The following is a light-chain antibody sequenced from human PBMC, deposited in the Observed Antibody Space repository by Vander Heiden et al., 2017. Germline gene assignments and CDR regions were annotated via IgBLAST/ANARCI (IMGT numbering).Light chain of an antibody. CDR1: GSNIGSNT. Sequence: QSVLPQPPSASGPPAQRVTISCSGSGSNIGSNTVNWYQQRPGTAPKLLIYSNNQRPSGVPDRFSGSKSGTSASLAISGLQSEDEADYYCAAWDDSLNGPVFGGGTKLTVL. CDR3: AAWDDSLNGPV. J-gene: IGLJ3*02. V-gene: IGLV1-44*01. CDR2: SNN.